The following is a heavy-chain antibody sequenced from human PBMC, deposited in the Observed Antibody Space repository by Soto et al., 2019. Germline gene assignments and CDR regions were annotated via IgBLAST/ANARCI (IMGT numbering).Heavy chain of an antibody. CDR1: GFTFSSYD. D-gene: IGHD3-9*01. CDR2: SGTAGDT. Sequence: EVQLVESGGGLVQPGGSLRLSCAASGFTFSSYDMHWVRQATGKGLEWVSASGTAGDTYYPGSVKGRLTISRENAKNPLYLQLNSLRVGDTAVYYCARGAAHYVILTGYYRGFDYWGQGSLVTVSS. CDR3: ARGAAHYVILTGYYRGFDY. V-gene: IGHV3-13*01. J-gene: IGHJ4*02.